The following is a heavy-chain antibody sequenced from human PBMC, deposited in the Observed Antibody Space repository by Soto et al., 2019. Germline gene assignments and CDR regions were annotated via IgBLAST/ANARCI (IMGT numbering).Heavy chain of an antibody. V-gene: IGHV3-53*01. CDR2: IYSGGST. D-gene: IGHD1-26*01. CDR1: GFTVSSNY. CDR3: ARGEPGSDAFDI. Sequence: GGSLRLSCAASGFTVSSNYMSWVRQAPGKGLEWVSVIYSGGSTYYADSVKGRFTISRDNSKNTLYLQMSSLRAEDTAVYYCARGEPGSDAFDIWGQGTMVTVSS. J-gene: IGHJ3*02.